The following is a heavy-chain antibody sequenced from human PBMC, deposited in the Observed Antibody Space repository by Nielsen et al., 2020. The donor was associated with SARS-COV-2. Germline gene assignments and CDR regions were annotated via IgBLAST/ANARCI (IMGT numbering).Heavy chain of an antibody. V-gene: IGHV5-51*01. CDR3: ARRHMIPFGAGTYHFDF. J-gene: IGHJ4*02. D-gene: IGHD3-16*01. CDR2: IHSCDSET. Sequence: GESLNISCESSGYSFSSYLIAWVPQRPGKGPEWMWIIHSCDSETKYSPSFQGQVTMSVDKSLRTAYLQWRSLKASDTAMYYCARRHMIPFGAGTYHFDFWGQGTMVTVSS. CDR1: GYSFSSYL.